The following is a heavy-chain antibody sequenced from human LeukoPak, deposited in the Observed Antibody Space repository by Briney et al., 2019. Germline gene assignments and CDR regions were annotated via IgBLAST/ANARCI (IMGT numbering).Heavy chain of an antibody. V-gene: IGHV4-59*01. Sequence: SETLSLTCGVSGGSISSYYCSWIRQPPGKGREWIGYIYYRGSTNYNPSLKSRVTISLDTSKNQFSLTLSSVTAADTAVYYCARAPSYYDILTGFSNYYYGMDVWGQGTTVTVSS. CDR2: IYYRGST. D-gene: IGHD3-9*01. CDR3: ARAPSYYDILTGFSNYYYGMDV. CDR1: GGSISSYY. J-gene: IGHJ6*02.